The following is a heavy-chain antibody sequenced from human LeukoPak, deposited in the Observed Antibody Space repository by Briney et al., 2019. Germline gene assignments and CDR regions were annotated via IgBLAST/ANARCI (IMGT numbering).Heavy chain of an antibody. CDR3: ARGSPENIATRPTILDY. J-gene: IGHJ4*02. CDR1: GFTFSSYN. D-gene: IGHD6-6*01. Sequence: GGSLRLSCAASGFTFSSYNMNWVRQAPGKGLEWVSFISSSASHIYHADSVKGRITISRDNAKNSLYLQMNSLRAEDTAVYYCARGSPENIATRPTILDYWGQGTLVTVSS. V-gene: IGHV3-21*01. CDR2: ISSSASHI.